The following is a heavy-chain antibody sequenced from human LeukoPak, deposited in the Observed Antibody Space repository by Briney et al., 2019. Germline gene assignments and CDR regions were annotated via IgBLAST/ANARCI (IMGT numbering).Heavy chain of an antibody. CDR1: GGTFSSYA. CDR2: IIPIFGTA. J-gene: IGHJ4*02. CDR3: ARGSIAAPYCGV. D-gene: IGHD6-6*01. V-gene: IGHV1-69*05. Sequence: ASVKVSCKASGGTFSSYAISWVRQAPGQGLEWMGGIIPIFGTANYAQKFQGRGTITTDESTSTAYMELSSLRSEDTAVYYCARGSIAAPYCGVWGQGTLVTVSS.